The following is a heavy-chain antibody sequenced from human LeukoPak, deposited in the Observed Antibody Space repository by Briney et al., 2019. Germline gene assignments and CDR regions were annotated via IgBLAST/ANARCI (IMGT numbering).Heavy chain of an antibody. CDR3: ARNYDFWSGYDF. V-gene: IGHV4-30-2*01. CDR1: GASISSGLYY. Sequence: PSQTLSLTCTVSGASISSGLYYWSWIRQPPGKGLEWIGYIYHSGNTYYNPSLKSRVTISVDTSENQFSLKLSSVTAADTAVYYCARNYDFWSGYDFWGQGTLVTVSS. D-gene: IGHD3-3*01. CDR2: IYHSGNT. J-gene: IGHJ4*02.